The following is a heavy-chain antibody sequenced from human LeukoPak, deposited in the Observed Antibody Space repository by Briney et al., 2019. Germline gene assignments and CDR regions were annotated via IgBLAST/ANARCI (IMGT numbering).Heavy chain of an antibody. Sequence: SETLSLTXTVSGGSICSSSYYWGWISQPPGKGLEWIGSIYYSGSTYYNPSLKSRVTISVDTSKNQFSLKLSSVTAADTAVYYCARRYGSGSYYFWGQGTLVTVSS. V-gene: IGHV4-39*01. D-gene: IGHD3-10*01. J-gene: IGHJ4*02. CDR3: ARRYGSGSYYF. CDR2: IYYSGST. CDR1: GGSICSSSYY.